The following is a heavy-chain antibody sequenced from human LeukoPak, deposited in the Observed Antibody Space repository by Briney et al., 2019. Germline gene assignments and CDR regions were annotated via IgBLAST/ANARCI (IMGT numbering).Heavy chain of an antibody. CDR3: ARGIGTSYDSSRDAFDM. D-gene: IGHD3-22*01. J-gene: IGHJ3*02. Sequence: PSETLSLTCTVSAGSISSGDYYWGWIRQPAGKGLEWIGRIYSPGTKYNYHPSLKSRVTISIATSKNQFSLKLTSVTAADTAVYYCARGIGTSYDSSRDAFDMWGQGTMVTVSS. V-gene: IGHV4-61*02. CDR1: AGSISSGDYY. CDR2: IYSPGTKY.